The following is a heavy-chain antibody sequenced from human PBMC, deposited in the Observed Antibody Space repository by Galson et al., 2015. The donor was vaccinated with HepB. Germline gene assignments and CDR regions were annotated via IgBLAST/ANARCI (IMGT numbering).Heavy chain of an antibody. CDR1: HLVLGDYW. CDR3: ARDARHRPILFDP. D-gene: IGHD3-3*01. CDR2: INQDGSEK. V-gene: IGHV3-7*03. Sequence: LRLSCADSHLVLGDYWMSWVRQAPGKGLEWVACINQDGSEKNYVDSVKGRFTISRDNAKNSLFLQMNPLTVEDTAVYYCARDARHRPILFDPWGQGTLVTVSS. J-gene: IGHJ5*02.